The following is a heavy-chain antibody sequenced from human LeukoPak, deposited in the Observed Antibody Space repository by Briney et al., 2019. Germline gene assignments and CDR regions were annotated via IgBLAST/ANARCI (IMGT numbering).Heavy chain of an antibody. Sequence: GGSLRLSCAASGFTFSSYWMHWVRQAPGKGLVWVSRINSDGSVTSYADSVKGRFTISRDNAKNTLYLQMNSLRGEDTALYYCARGNYRTTYYYGMVVWGQGTTVTVSS. CDR1: GFTFSSYW. CDR3: ARGNYRTTYYYGMVV. CDR2: INSDGSVT. J-gene: IGHJ6*02. V-gene: IGHV3-74*01. D-gene: IGHD4-11*01.